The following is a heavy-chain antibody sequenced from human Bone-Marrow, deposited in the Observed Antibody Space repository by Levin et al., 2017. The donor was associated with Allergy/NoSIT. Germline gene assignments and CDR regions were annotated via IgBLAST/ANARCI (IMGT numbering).Heavy chain of an antibody. D-gene: IGHD2-15*01. J-gene: IGHJ3*02. CDR2: TYYRSNWYT. Sequence: HSQTLSLTCAISGDSVSSNGVAWNWIRQSPSRGLEFLGRTYYRSNWYTDHAVSVKGRITITMDTSKNQFSLHLNSVTPGDTAVYYCTRGQWSTFNIWGQGTMVTVS. CDR3: TRGQWSTFNI. V-gene: IGHV6-1*01. CDR1: GDSVSSNGVA.